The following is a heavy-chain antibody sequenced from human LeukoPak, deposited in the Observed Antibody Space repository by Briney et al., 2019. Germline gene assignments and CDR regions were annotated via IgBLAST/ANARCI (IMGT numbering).Heavy chain of an antibody. CDR1: GFTFNSYA. CDR2: ISGSGDST. CDR3: AKDGLVAAAGRFDY. V-gene: IGHV3-23*01. J-gene: IGHJ4*02. Sequence: GGSLRLSCAASGFTFNSYAMSWVRQAPGKGLEWVSAISGSGDSTYYADSVKGRFTISRDNSKNTLYVQMNSLRAEDTAIYYCAKDGLVAAAGRFDYWGQGTLVTVSS. D-gene: IGHD6-13*01.